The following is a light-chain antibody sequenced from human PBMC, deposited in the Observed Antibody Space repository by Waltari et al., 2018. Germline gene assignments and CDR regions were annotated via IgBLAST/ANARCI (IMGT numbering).Light chain of an antibody. J-gene: IGLJ3*02. CDR2: GNS. CDR1: SNNVGSYA. Sequence: QSALTQEASLSGTVGQTVTLSCAGNSNNVGSYAVGWYQQLSHGAPKIVILGNSLPSGIPDRFSGSKSGTTASLTISGLQPEDEADYYCSTWDYSLSAHVFGGGTKLTVL. V-gene: IGLV1-44*01. CDR3: STWDYSLSAHV.